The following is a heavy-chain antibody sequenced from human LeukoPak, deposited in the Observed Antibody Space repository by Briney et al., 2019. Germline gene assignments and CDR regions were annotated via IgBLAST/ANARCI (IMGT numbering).Heavy chain of an antibody. Sequence: ASVKVSCKASGYTFTGYYMHWVRQAPGQGLEWMGWMNPNSGGTNYAQKFQGRVTMTRDTSISTAYMELSRLESDDTAVYYCAREIIVGATQGLHDAFDIWGKGTMVTVSS. CDR2: MNPNSGGT. V-gene: IGHV1-2*02. D-gene: IGHD1-26*01. J-gene: IGHJ3*02. CDR1: GYTFTGYY. CDR3: AREIIVGATQGLHDAFDI.